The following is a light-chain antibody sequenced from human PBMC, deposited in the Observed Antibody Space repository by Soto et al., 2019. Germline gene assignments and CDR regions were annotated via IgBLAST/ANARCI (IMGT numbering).Light chain of an antibody. CDR3: QQYVTSPLT. Sequence: EIVLTQSPGTLSLSPGERATLSCRASQSVTSSYLGWYQQKPGQAPRLLIYGASSRATGIPDRFSGSGSGTDFTLTLIRLEPEDFAVYYCQQYVTSPLTFGGGTKVDIK. J-gene: IGKJ4*01. CDR1: QSVTSSY. CDR2: GAS. V-gene: IGKV3-20*01.